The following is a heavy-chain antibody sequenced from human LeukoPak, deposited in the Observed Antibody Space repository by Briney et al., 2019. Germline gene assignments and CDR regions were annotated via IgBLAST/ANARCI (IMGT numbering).Heavy chain of an antibody. Sequence: ASVRVSCKASGYIFTSYDISWVRQAAGQGLEWIGWLRPASGSSGYAQKFQGRVTMTRSTSTRTAYMELRSLTSEDTAVYYCARGPPDSTTSDYGGQGTLVTVSS. V-gene: IGHV1-8*01. CDR3: ARGPPDSTTSDY. D-gene: IGHD2-2*01. CDR1: GYIFTSYD. J-gene: IGHJ4*02. CDR2: LRPASGSS.